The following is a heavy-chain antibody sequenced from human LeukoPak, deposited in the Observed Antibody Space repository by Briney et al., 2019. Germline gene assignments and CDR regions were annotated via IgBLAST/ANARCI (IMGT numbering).Heavy chain of an antibody. CDR1: GGSISSYY. CDR3: ARVSPQYCSGGSCSYFDY. CDR2: IYTSGST. D-gene: IGHD2-15*01. J-gene: IGHJ4*02. Sequence: SETLSLTCTVSGGSISSYYWSWIRQPAGKGLEWIGRIYTSGSTNYNPSLKSRVTMSVDTSKNQFSLKLSSVTAADTAVYYCARVSPQYCSGGSCSYFDYWGQGTLVTVSS. V-gene: IGHV4-4*07.